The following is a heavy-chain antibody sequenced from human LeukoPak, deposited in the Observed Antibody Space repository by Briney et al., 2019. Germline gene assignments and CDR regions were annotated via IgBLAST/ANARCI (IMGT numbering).Heavy chain of an antibody. CDR1: GFTFSSYA. V-gene: IGHV3-30-3*01. D-gene: IGHD2-15*01. J-gene: IGHJ4*02. CDR2: ISYDGSNK. Sequence: GGSLRLSCAASGFTFSSYAMHWVRQAPGKGLEGVAVISYDGSNKYYADSVKGRFTISRDNSTNTLYLQMNSLRAEDTAVYYCAMEQRKYSAGFTIDYWGQGTLVTVSS. CDR3: AMEQRKYSAGFTIDY.